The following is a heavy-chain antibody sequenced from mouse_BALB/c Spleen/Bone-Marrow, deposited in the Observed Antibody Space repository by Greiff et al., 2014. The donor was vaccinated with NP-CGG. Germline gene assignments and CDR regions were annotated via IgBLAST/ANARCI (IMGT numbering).Heavy chain of an antibody. CDR1: GYTFTDYA. J-gene: IGHJ4*01. CDR2: IGTYYGDA. Sequence: QVQLKESGAELVRPGVSVKISCKGSGYTFTDYAMHWVKQSHAKSLEWIGVIGTYYGDASYNQKFKGKATMTVDKSSSTAYMELARLTSEDSAIYYCARDAMDYWGQGTSVTVSS. V-gene: IGHV1S137*01. CDR3: ARDAMDY.